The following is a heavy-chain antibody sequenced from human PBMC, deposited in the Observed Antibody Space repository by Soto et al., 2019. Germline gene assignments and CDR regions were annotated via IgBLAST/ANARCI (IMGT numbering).Heavy chain of an antibody. V-gene: IGHV4-31*03. CDR1: GGSISSGGYY. J-gene: IGHJ5*02. Sequence: QVQLQESGPGLVKPSQTLSLTCTVSGGSISSGGYYWSWIRQHPGKGLEWIGYIYYSGSTYYNPSLKSRVTISVDTSKNPFSLRLSSVTAADTAVYYCARESITMVRGVIRGWFDPWGQGTLVTVSS. CDR3: ARESITMVRGVIRGWFDP. D-gene: IGHD3-10*01. CDR2: IYYSGST.